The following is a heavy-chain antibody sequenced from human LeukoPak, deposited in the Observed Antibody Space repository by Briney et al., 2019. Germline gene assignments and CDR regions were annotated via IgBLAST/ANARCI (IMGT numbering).Heavy chain of an antibody. V-gene: IGHV3-7*01. J-gene: IGHJ6*02. CDR2: MKRDGSEI. CDR3: ARDRVAAGNYGVDV. CDR1: GFTFSTYW. Sequence: GALRLSCSASGFTFSTYWMSWVRQAPGKGLEWVANMKRDGSEIYYVDSVRGRFTISRDNARNTLYLQMNSLRAEDTAVYYCARDRVAAGNYGVDVWGQGTTVTVSS. D-gene: IGHD2-15*01.